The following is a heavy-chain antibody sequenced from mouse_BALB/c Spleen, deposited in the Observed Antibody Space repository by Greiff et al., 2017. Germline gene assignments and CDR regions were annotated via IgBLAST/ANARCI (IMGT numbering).Heavy chain of an antibody. Sequence: VQLKESGAELVKPGASVKLSCTASGFNIKDTYMHWVKQRPEQGLEWIGRIDPANGNTKYDPKFQGKATITADTSSNTAYLQLSSLTSEDTAVYYCARDTVVDAMDYWGQGTSVTVSS. D-gene: IGHD1-1*01. CDR2: IDPANGNT. J-gene: IGHJ4*01. CDR1: GFNIKDTY. V-gene: IGHV14-3*02. CDR3: ARDTVVDAMDY.